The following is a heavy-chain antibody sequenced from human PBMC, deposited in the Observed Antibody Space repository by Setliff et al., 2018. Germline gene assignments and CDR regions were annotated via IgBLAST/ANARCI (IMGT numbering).Heavy chain of an antibody. CDR3: ARLPDFSNYYYYNYVDV. CDR1: GGSITSVSYY. Sequence: SETLSLTCAVSGGSITSVSYYWAWIRQPPGKGLEWIGTIYYSGSTYYNPSLKSRVTIYIDMPKNEFSLKLGSVTAADTAVYFCARLPDFSNYYYYNYVDVWGKGTTVTVSS. CDR2: IYYSGST. V-gene: IGHV4-39*01. J-gene: IGHJ6*03. D-gene: IGHD4-4*01.